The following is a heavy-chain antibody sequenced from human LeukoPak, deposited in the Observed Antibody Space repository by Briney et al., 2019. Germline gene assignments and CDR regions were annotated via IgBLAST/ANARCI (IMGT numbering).Heavy chain of an antibody. CDR1: GYSISSGYY. CDR3: TRGGAYKPFDY. CDR2: IYHSGST. J-gene: IGHJ4*02. D-gene: IGHD5-24*01. Sequence: SSETLSLTCAVSGYSISSGYYWGWIGQPPGKGLQWIGSIYHSGSTYYNPSLKSRVTISVDTSKNQLSLKLSSVTAADTAVYYCTRGGAYKPFDYWGQGTLVTVSS. V-gene: IGHV4-38-2*01.